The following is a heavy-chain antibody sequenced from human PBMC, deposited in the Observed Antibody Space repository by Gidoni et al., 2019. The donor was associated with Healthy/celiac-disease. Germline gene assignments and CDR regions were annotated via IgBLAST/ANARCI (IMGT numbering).Heavy chain of an antibody. Sequence: EVQLVESGGGLVKPGGSLRLSCAASGLTFSSYSMNWVRQAPGKGLEWVSSISSSSIYIYYADSVKGRFTISRDNAKNSLYLQMNSLRAEDTAVYYCARDSSYGGDAFDIWGQGTMVTVSS. D-gene: IGHD4-17*01. J-gene: IGHJ3*02. CDR1: GLTFSSYS. CDR2: ISSSSIYI. CDR3: ARDSSYGGDAFDI. V-gene: IGHV3-21*01.